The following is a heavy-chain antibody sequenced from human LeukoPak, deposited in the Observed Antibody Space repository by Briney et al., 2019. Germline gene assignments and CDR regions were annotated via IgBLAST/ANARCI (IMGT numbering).Heavy chain of an antibody. D-gene: IGHD3-22*01. CDR3: ARGNSHYYDSSGYPFDY. J-gene: IGHJ4*02. V-gene: IGHV4-31*03. Sequence: SETLSLTCTVSGGSISSGGYYWSWIRQYPGKGLEWIGYIYYSGSTYYNPSLKSRVTISVDTSKNQFSLRLSPVTAADTAVYYCARGNSHYYDSSGYPFDYWGQGTLVTVSS. CDR1: GGSISSGGYY. CDR2: IYYSGST.